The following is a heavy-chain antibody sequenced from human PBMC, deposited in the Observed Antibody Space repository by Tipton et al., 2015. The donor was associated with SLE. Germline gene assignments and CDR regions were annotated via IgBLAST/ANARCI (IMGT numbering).Heavy chain of an antibody. Sequence: TLSLTCSVSADSIRRSYWSWIRQPPGKGLEWIGYIYYTGDTNYNPSLKSRVTISADTSKNQISLMLSSVTAADTAVYYCARRLFWPGNRIFPNNWFDPWGQGTLVTVSS. V-gene: IGHV4-59*08. D-gene: IGHD2-15*01. CDR2: IYYTGDT. CDR3: ARRLFWPGNRIFPNNWFDP. J-gene: IGHJ5*02. CDR1: ADSIRRSY.